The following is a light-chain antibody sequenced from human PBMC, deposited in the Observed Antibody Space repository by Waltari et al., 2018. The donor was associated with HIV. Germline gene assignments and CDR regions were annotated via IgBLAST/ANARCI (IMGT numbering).Light chain of an antibody. V-gene: IGLV2-23*02. CDR3: CSYACSSTLI. J-gene: IGLJ2*01. CDR1: SSDVGSYNL. CDR2: EVG. Sequence: QSALTQPASVSGSPGQSITISCTGTSSDVGSYNLFSWYQQNPEKAPKLMIYEVGNRSVGVSNRFSGSKSGKTAYLTSSGLQAEDEAAYDFCSYACSSTLIFGGGTQLTV.